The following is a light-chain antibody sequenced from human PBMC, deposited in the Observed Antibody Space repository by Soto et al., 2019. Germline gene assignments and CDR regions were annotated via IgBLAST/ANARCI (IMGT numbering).Light chain of an antibody. J-gene: IGKJ5*01. Sequence: EKVMTQSPATLSVSPGERATLSCRASQSVSSYLAWYQQKPGQAPRLLIYDASNRATGIPARFSGSGSGTDFTLTISSLEPEDFAVYYCQQRSNWPLTFGGGTRLEIK. V-gene: IGKV3-11*01. CDR1: QSVSSY. CDR2: DAS. CDR3: QQRSNWPLT.